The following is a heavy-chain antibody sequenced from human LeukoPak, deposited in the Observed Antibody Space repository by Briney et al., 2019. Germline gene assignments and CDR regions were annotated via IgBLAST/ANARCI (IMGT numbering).Heavy chain of an antibody. D-gene: IGHD5-18*01. CDR2: IWPGDSDA. CDR3: ARRFSSYGVQDAFDI. J-gene: IGHJ3*02. V-gene: IGHV5-51*01. CDR1: GYSFTSYW. Sequence: GESLQISCKGSGYSFTSYWIGWVRQRPGGALEWMGIIWPGDSDARYNPSFQGQVTISADKSISTAYLRWSSLKASDTAMYYCARRFSSYGVQDAFDIWGQGTMVTVSS.